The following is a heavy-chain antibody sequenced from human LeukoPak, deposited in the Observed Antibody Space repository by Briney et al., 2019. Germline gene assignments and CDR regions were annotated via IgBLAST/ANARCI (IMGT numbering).Heavy chain of an antibody. D-gene: IGHD2-2*01. CDR3: ARAPTSSTSSSSPFDI. V-gene: IGHV4-59*08. Sequence: KPSETLSLTCTVSGGSISSYYWSWIRQPPGKGLEWIGYIYYSGSTNYNPSLKSRVTMSVDTSKNQFSLKLTSVTVADTALYYCARAPTSSTSSSSPFDIWGQGTMVTVSS. CDR2: IYYSGST. CDR1: GGSISSYY. J-gene: IGHJ3*02.